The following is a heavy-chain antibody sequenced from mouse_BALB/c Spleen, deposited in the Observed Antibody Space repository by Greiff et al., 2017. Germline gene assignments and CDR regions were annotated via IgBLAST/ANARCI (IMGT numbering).Heavy chain of an antibody. CDR2: ISYSGST. CDR1: GYSITSDYA. CDR3: AREITTAFLDY. Sequence: EVMLVESGPGLVKPSQSLSLTCTVTGYSITSDYAWNWIRQFPGNKLEWMGYISYSGSTSYNPSLKSRISITRDTSKNQFFLQLNSVTTEDTATYYCAREITTAFLDYWGQGTTLTVSS. V-gene: IGHV3-2*02. D-gene: IGHD1-2*01. J-gene: IGHJ2*01.